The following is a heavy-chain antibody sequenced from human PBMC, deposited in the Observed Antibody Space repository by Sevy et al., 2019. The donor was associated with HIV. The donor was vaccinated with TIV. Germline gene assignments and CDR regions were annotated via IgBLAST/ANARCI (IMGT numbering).Heavy chain of an antibody. Sequence: GGSLRLSCAASGFSFSSYWMSWVRQAPGKGLEWVANIKQDGSEKYYVDSVKGRFTISRDNAKNSLYLLMNSLRAEDTAAYYCPRGPSPNDVFSYWGQGTLVTVSS. CDR1: GFSFSSYW. V-gene: IGHV3-7*01. J-gene: IGHJ4*02. CDR2: IKQDGSEK. CDR3: PRGPSPNDVFSY. D-gene: IGHD3-3*01.